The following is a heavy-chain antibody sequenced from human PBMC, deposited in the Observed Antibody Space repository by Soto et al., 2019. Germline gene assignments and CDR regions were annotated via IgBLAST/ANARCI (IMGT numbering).Heavy chain of an antibody. CDR1: GYTFTSYD. Sequence: QVQLVQSGAEVKKPGASVKVSCKAAGYTFTSYDINWMRRATGQGFEWMGWMNPNSGNTGYAQKFQGRVTMTRDTSISTAFMELSSLRSEDTDVYYCARGPRNWGVDYWGQGTLVTVSS. V-gene: IGHV1-8*01. D-gene: IGHD7-27*01. J-gene: IGHJ4*02. CDR2: MNPNSGNT. CDR3: ARGPRNWGVDY.